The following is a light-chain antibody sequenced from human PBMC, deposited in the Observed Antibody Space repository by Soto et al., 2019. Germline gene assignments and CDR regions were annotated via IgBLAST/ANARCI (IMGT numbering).Light chain of an antibody. Sequence: QSVLTQPASVSGSPGQSIAISCTGTSSDVGGSNYVSWYQQHPDKAPKLMIYDVNNRPSGVSDRFSGSKSGNTASLTISGLQAEDEADYYCSSYTTSTTYVFGTGTKLTVL. CDR2: DVN. V-gene: IGLV2-14*03. CDR1: SSDVGGSNY. J-gene: IGLJ1*01. CDR3: SSYTTSTTYV.